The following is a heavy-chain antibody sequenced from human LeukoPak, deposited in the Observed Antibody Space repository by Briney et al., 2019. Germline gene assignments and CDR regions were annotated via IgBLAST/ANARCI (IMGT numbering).Heavy chain of an antibody. CDR3: TTDPPVTMVRGVT. Sequence: GGSLRLSCAASGFTFSNAWMSWVRQAPGKGLEWVGRIKSKTDGGTTDYAAPVKGRFTISRDDSKNTLYLQIDSLKTEDTAVYYCTTDPPVTMVRGVTWGQGTLVTVSS. V-gene: IGHV3-15*01. CDR2: IKSKTDGGTT. CDR1: GFTFSNAW. D-gene: IGHD3-10*01. J-gene: IGHJ5*02.